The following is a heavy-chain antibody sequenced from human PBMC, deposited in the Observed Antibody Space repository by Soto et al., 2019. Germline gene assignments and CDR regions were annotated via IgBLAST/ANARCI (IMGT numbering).Heavy chain of an antibody. Sequence: SETLSLTCSVSGGSISSGYYYWSWIRQPPGKGLEWIGNIYYSGNTYYNPSLKSRVTMSVDTSKNQFSLRLRSVTAADTALYFCARHSLALRKNNWFDPWGQGIMVTVSS. V-gene: IGHV4-39*01. CDR1: GGSISSGYYY. D-gene: IGHD3-3*02. CDR3: ARHSLALRKNNWFDP. CDR2: IYYSGNT. J-gene: IGHJ5*02.